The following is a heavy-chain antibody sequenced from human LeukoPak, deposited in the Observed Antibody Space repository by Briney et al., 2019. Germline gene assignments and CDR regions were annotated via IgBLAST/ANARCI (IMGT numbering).Heavy chain of an antibody. CDR3: ARDGGRYSFDY. CDR2: ISYDGSNK. V-gene: IGHV3-30*03. D-gene: IGHD3-16*01. J-gene: IGHJ4*02. Sequence: GGSLRLSCAASEFTFSNYGMHWVRQAPGKGLEWVAFISYDGSNKFRADSVKGRFTISRDNSKNTLYLQMNSLRAEDTAIYYCARDGGRYSFDYWGQGTLVTVSS. CDR1: EFTFSNYG.